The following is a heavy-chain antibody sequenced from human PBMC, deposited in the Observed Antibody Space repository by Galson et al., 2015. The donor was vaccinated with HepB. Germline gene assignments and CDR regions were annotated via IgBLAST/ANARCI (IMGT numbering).Heavy chain of an antibody. Sequence: SLRLSCAASGFTFSSYWMHWVRQAPGKGLVWVSRINSDGSSTSYADSVKGRFTISRDNAKNTLYPQMNSLRAEDTAVYYCARVMGDYYDSSGLDYGGQGTLVTVSS. J-gene: IGHJ4*02. V-gene: IGHV3-74*01. CDR3: ARVMGDYYDSSGLDY. CDR1: GFTFSSYW. D-gene: IGHD3-22*01. CDR2: INSDGSST.